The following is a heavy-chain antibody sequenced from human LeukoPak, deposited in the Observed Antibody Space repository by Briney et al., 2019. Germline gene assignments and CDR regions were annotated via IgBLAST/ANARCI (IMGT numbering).Heavy chain of an antibody. CDR2: ISSSGSTM. V-gene: IGHV3-48*03. Sequence: GGSLRLSCAASGFTFSSYEMNWVRQAPGKGLEWVSYISSSGSTMYYADSVKGRFTISRDNARNSLNLQMDSLRAEDTAVYYCARGHYGLEVWGQGTTVTVSS. CDR3: ARGHYGLEV. J-gene: IGHJ6*02. CDR1: GFTFSSYE.